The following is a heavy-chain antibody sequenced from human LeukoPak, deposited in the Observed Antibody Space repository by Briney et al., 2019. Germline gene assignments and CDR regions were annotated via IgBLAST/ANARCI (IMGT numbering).Heavy chain of an antibody. CDR1: GGSISSGDYY. J-gene: IGHJ4*02. Sequence: SETLSLTCTVSGGSISSGDYYWSWIRQPPGKGLEWIGYIYYSGSTYYNPSLKSRVTISVDTSKNQFSLKLSSVTAADTAVYYCASARGYSCGLEDYWGQGTLVTVSS. CDR2: IYYSGST. CDR3: ASARGYSCGLEDY. D-gene: IGHD5-18*01. V-gene: IGHV4-30-4*01.